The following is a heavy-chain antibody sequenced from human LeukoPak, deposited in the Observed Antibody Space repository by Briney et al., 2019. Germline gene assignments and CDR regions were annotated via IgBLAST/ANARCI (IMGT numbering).Heavy chain of an antibody. D-gene: IGHD3-10*01. J-gene: IGHJ4*02. CDR3: ANGGAYYSY. Sequence: GGSLRLSCAASGFTDSNDYMSWVRQAPGKGLEWVSVLYTDGTTYYSDSVKGRFTISRDNSKNTLYLQMNSLRAEDTAVYYCANGGAYYSYWGQGALVTLSS. CDR1: GFTDSNDY. CDR2: LYTDGTT. V-gene: IGHV3-53*01.